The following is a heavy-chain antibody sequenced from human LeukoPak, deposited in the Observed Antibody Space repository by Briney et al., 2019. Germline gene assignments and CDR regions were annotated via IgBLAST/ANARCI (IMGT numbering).Heavy chain of an antibody. J-gene: IGHJ4*02. Sequence: SETLSLTCAVYGGSFSDYYWSWIRQPPGKGLEWIGEINRSGSTNYKPSLKSRVTISVDTSKNQFSLNLTSVTAADTAVYYCARAYSSGLPGYWGQGTLVTVSS. CDR3: ARAYSSGLPGY. CDR1: GGSFSDYY. V-gene: IGHV4-34*01. CDR2: INRSGST. D-gene: IGHD6-19*01.